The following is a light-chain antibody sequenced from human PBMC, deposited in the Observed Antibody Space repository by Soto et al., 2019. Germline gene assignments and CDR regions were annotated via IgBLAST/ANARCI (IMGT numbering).Light chain of an antibody. CDR1: RTVSTN. CDR3: QQYNNWPPGAT. CDR2: YTS. Sequence: DIVMTQSPATLSVSPGERVTLSCRASRTVSTNLAWYQQKPGQAPRLLIYYTSTRATGIPARFSGSGSEKEFTLTISSLQSEDSAVYYCQQYNNWPPGATFGPGTKVEIK. V-gene: IGKV3-15*01. J-gene: IGKJ3*01.